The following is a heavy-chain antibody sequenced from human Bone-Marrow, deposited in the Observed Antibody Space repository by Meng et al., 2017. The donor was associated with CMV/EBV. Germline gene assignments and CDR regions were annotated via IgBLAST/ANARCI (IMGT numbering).Heavy chain of an antibody. D-gene: IGHD4-11*01. Sequence: GESLKISCAASGFTFSSYAMHWVRQAPGKGLEWVAVISYDGSNKYYADSVKGRFTISRDNSKNTLYLQMNSLRAEDTAVYYCARENDDYTFYDYYGMDVWGQGTTVTVSS. J-gene: IGHJ6*02. CDR2: ISYDGSNK. CDR3: ARENDDYTFYDYYGMDV. CDR1: GFTFSSYA. V-gene: IGHV3-30-3*01.